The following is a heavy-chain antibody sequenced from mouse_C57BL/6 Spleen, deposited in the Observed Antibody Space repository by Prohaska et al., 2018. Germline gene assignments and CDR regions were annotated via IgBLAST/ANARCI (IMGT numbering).Heavy chain of an antibody. CDR2: IYPRDGST. Sequence: GLEWIGYIYPRDGSTKYNEKFKGKATLTADKSSSTAYMQLNSLTSEDSAVYFCARSRYYYGSSLYAMDEGGQGNSITVTS. J-gene: IGHJ4*01. CDR3: ARSRYYYGSSLYAMDE. V-gene: IGHV1-78*01. D-gene: IGHD1-1*01.